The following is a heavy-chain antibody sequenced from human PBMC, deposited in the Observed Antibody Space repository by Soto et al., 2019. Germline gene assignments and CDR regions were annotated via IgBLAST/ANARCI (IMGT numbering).Heavy chain of an antibody. J-gene: IGHJ6*02. Sequence: QVQLVQSGAEVKKTGASVKVSCKASGHTFTSYDINWVRQATGQGLAWMGWMNPNSGNTGYAQKFQGRVTMTRDTSISTVYMELSSLRSEDTAVYYCARKYSSSSYHYGMDVWGQGTTVTVSS. V-gene: IGHV1-8*01. CDR1: GHTFTSYD. CDR3: ARKYSSSSYHYGMDV. D-gene: IGHD6-6*01. CDR2: MNPNSGNT.